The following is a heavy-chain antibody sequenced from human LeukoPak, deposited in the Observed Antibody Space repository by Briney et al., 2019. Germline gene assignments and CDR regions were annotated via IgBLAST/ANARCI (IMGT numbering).Heavy chain of an antibody. J-gene: IGHJ4*02. Sequence: SETLSLTCSVSGASINSYYWNWIRQSPGKGLEWLGNIHYRGTTNYNPSLESRVTLSLDSSKSQFALKVTSVTAADTAVYYCARDEFGDFQGFDYWGQGTRVTVSS. CDR1: GASINSYY. D-gene: IGHD4-17*01. CDR2: IHYRGTT. CDR3: ARDEFGDFQGFDY. V-gene: IGHV4-59*13.